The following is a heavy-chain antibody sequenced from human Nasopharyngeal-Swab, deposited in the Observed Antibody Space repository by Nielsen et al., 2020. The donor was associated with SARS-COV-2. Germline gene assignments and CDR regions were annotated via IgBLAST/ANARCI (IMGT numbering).Heavy chain of an antibody. CDR2: IYSGGST. CDR3: ATYPRHDAFDI. D-gene: IGHD6-25*01. V-gene: IGHV3-53*04. J-gene: IGHJ3*02. CDR1: GFTVSSNY. Sequence: GASLPISCAASGFTVSSNYMSWVRQAPGKGLEWVSVIYSGGSTYYADSVKGRFTISRHNSKNTLYLQMNSLRAEDTAVYYCATYPRHDAFDIWGQGTMVTVSS.